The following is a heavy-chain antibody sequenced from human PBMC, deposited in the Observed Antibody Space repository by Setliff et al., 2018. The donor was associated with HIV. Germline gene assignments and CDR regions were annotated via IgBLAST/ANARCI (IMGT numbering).Heavy chain of an antibody. CDR1: GGSFSGYY. D-gene: IGHD5-12*01. CDR2: INHSGGT. Sequence: SETLSLTCAVYGGSFSGYYWSWIRQPPGKGLEWIGEINHSGGTNYNPSLKSRVTMSVDTSKNQFSLKLSSVTAADTAVFYCASDISPDDGYNRLHYFDYWGQGTLVTVSS. J-gene: IGHJ4*02. CDR3: ASDISPDDGYNRLHYFDY. V-gene: IGHV4-34*01.